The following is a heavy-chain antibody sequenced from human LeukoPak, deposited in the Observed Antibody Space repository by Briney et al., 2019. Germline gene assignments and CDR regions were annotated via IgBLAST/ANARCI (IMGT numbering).Heavy chain of an antibody. CDR3: ARGAVRGVMGY. CDR2: IRTSADSP. V-gene: IGHV3-23*01. J-gene: IGHJ4*02. D-gene: IGHD3-10*01. Sequence: GGPLRLSCAASGFSFSAYVMSWVRQAPGKGLEWVSAIRTSADSPYYADSVKGRFTISRDNSKNTLYLQMNSLRAEDTAVYYCARGAVRGVMGYWGQGTLVTVSS. CDR1: GFSFSAYV.